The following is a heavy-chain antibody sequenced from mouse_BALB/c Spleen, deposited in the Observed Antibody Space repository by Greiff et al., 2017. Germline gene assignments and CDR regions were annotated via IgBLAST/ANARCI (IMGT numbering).Heavy chain of an antibody. Sequence: VQLQQSGAELVRPGALVKLSCKASGFNIKDYYMHWVKQRPEQGLEWIGWIDPENGNTIYDPKFQGKASITADTSSNTAYLQLSSLTSEDTAVYYCARKREYGNSLAYWGQGTLVTVSA. CDR2: IDPENGNT. CDR1: GFNIKDYY. CDR3: ARKREYGNSLAY. J-gene: IGHJ3*01. D-gene: IGHD2-1*01. V-gene: IGHV14-1*02.